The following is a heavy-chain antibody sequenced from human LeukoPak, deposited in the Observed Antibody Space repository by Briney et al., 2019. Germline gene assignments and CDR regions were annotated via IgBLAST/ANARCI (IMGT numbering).Heavy chain of an antibody. CDR2: IIPIFGTA. Sequence: ASVKVSCKASGGTFSSYAISWVRQAPGQGLEWMGGIIPIFGTANYAQKFQGRVTITADKSTSTAYMELSRLRSDDTAVYYCASLDKGNDVVFDYWGQGTLVTVSS. D-gene: IGHD1-1*01. V-gene: IGHV1-69*06. J-gene: IGHJ4*02. CDR1: GGTFSSYA. CDR3: ASLDKGNDVVFDY.